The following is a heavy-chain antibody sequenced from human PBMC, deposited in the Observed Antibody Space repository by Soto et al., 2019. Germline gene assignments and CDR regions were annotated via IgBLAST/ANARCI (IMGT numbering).Heavy chain of an antibody. D-gene: IGHD3-22*01. CDR1: GFTFSDNN. Sequence: QVQLVESGGGLVKPGGSLRLSCAASGFTFSDNNMNWIRQAPGKGLEWLSYITSSGSAIYYADSVKGRFTFSRDNANNSLYLQMNSLRAEDTAVYYCARGSPYYDSSGPSAYGMDVWGQGTTVTVSS. CDR2: ITSSGSAI. J-gene: IGHJ6*02. CDR3: ARGSPYYDSSGPSAYGMDV. V-gene: IGHV3-11*01.